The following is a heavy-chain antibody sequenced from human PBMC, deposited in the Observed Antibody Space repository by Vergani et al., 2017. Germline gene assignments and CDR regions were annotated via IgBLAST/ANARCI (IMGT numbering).Heavy chain of an antibody. V-gene: IGHV3-15*01. D-gene: IGHD1-7*01. CDR1: GFTFSNAW. CDR2: IKSKTDGGTT. J-gene: IGHJ4*02. Sequence: EVQLVESGGGLVKPGGSLRLSCAASGFTFSNAWMSWVRQAPGKGLEWVGRIKSKTDGGTTDYAAPVKGRFTISRDDSKNTLYLQMNSLKTEDTAVYYCTTMTLITGTTSADYWGQGTLVTVSS. CDR3: TTMTLITGTTSADY.